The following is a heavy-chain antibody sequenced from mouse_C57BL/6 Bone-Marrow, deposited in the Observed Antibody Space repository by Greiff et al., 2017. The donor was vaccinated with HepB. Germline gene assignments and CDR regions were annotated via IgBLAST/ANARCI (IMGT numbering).Heavy chain of an antibody. CDR2: INPNNGGT. CDR3: ARSGWEKGALDY. D-gene: IGHD4-1*01. Sequence: VQLKQSGPELVKPGASVKISCKASGYTFTDYYMNWVKQSHGKSLEWIGDINPNNGGTSYNQKFKGKATLTVDKSSSTAYMELRSLTSEDSAVYYCARSGWEKGALDYWGQGTTLTVSS. V-gene: IGHV1-26*01. J-gene: IGHJ2*01. CDR1: GYTFTDYY.